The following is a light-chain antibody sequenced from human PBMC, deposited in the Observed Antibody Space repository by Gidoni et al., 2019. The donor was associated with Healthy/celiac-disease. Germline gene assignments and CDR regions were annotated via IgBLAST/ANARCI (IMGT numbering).Light chain of an antibody. J-gene: IGKJ4*01. Sequence: DIQMTPSPSSLSASVGDRVTITCRARLSISSYLNWYQQKPRKTPKLLIYAASSLQSGVPTRFSGSGSGTDFTLTISRLQPEDFATYYCQQSYSTPQTFGGGTKVEIK. CDR1: LSISSY. V-gene: IGKV1-39*01. CDR3: QQSYSTPQT. CDR2: AAS.